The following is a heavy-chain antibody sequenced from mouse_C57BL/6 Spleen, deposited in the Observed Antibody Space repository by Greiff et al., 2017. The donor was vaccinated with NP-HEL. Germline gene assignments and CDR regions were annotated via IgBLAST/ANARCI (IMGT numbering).Heavy chain of an antibody. CDR2: ISYDGSN. Sequence: EVQVVESGPGLVKPSQSLSLTCSVTGYSFTSGYYWNWFRQFPGNKLEWMGYISYDGSNNYNPSLKNRISITRDTPKNPFFLKLNSVTTEDTATNYCGRAGIYYGNFDYWGQGTTLTVSS. CDR3: GRAGIYYGNFDY. J-gene: IGHJ2*01. D-gene: IGHD2-1*01. CDR1: GYSFTSGYY. V-gene: IGHV3-6*01.